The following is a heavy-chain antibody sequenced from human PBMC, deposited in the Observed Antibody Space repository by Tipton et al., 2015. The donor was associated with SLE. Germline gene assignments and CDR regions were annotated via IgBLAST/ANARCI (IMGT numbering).Heavy chain of an antibody. Sequence: SLRLSCAASGFTVSSNYMSWVRQAPGKELEWVSVSYSGGSTYYAESVRGRFTTSRDNSKNTLYLQMNSLRAEDTALYYCAKDTSLGSYYYYYMDVWGQGTTVTVSS. J-gene: IGHJ6*03. D-gene: IGHD3-10*01. CDR3: AKDTSLGSYYYYYMDV. CDR1: GFTVSSNY. CDR2: SYSGGST. V-gene: IGHV3-53*05.